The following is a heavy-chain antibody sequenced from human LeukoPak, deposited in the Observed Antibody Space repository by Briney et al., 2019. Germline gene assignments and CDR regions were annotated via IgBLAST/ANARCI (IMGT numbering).Heavy chain of an antibody. CDR2: MSYDGTNK. CDR3: AELGITMIGGV. J-gene: IGHJ6*04. Sequence: GGSLRLSCAASGFTFSIYGMHWVRQAPGKGLEWVAVMSYDGTNKNYADSVKGRFTISRDNAKNSLYLQMNSLRAEDTAVYYCAELGITMIGGVWGKGTTVTISS. CDR1: GFTFSIYG. D-gene: IGHD3-10*02. V-gene: IGHV3-30*18.